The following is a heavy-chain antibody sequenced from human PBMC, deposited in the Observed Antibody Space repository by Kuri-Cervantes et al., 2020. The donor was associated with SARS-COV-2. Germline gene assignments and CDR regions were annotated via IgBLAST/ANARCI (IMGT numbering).Heavy chain of an antibody. CDR2: ISSCSSYT. CDR1: GFTFSDYY. V-gene: IGHV3-11*06. CDR3: ARIVGGGSWFDP. J-gene: IGHJ5*02. D-gene: IGHD1-26*01. Sequence: SLKLPCASSGFTFSDYYMSWIRPAPGKGLEWVSYISSCSSYTNYADSVKGRFTISRDNAKNALYLQMNSLRAEDTAVYYCARIVGGGSWFDPWGQGTLVTVSS.